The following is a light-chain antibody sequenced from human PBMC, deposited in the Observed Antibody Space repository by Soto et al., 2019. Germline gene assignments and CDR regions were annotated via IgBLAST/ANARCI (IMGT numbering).Light chain of an antibody. CDR3: QQRSEWPLCT. CDR1: QSVSSY. J-gene: IGKJ2*02. V-gene: IGKV3-11*01. CDR2: DVS. Sequence: EVILTQSPGTLSLSPGDRATLSCRASQSVSSYLAWYQQKPGQAPRLLIYDVSNSATGIPARFSGSGSGTDFTLTISSLEPEDFAVYFCQQRSEWPLCTFGQRTKLEIK.